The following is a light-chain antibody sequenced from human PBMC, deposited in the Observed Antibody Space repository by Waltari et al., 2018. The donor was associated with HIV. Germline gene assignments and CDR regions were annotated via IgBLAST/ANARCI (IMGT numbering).Light chain of an antibody. CDR1: QSISSY. J-gene: IGKJ2*03. V-gene: IGKV1-39*01. Sequence: DIQMTQSPSSLSASVGDGVTITCRASQSISSYLYWYQQKPGKAPKLLIYAASSLQSGVPSRFSGSGSGTDFTLTISSLQPEHFATYYCQQSYSTPYSFGQGTKLEIK. CDR3: QQSYSTPYS. CDR2: AAS.